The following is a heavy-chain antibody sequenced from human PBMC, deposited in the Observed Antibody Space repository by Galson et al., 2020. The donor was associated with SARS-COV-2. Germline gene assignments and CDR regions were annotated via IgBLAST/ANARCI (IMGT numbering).Heavy chain of an antibody. Sequence: GGSLRLSCAVSGFTFSSYSMNWVRQAPGKGLEWVASISSSSDYIYYADSMTGRFTISRDNAKDSLYLQMSGLRAEDSAVYYCARDASWARFAIDVWGQGTTVTVSS. D-gene: IGHD3-10*01. CDR1: GFTFSSYS. V-gene: IGHV3-21*01. CDR2: ISSSSDYI. J-gene: IGHJ6*02. CDR3: ARDASWARFAIDV.